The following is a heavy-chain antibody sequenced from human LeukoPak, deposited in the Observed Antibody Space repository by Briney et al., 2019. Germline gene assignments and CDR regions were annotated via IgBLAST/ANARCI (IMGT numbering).Heavy chain of an antibody. J-gene: IGHJ6*03. CDR1: GGSISSGSYD. V-gene: IGHV4-61*02. CDR2: IYTSGST. Sequence: SETLSLTCTVSGGSISSGSYDWSWIRQPAGKGLEWIGRIYTSGSTNYNPSLKSRITISVDTSKNQFSLKLSSVSAADTAVYYCARVGIVVVPAAMRPGGYYYYYMDVWGKGTTVTVSS. CDR3: ARVGIVVVPAAMRPGGYYYYYMDV. D-gene: IGHD2-2*01.